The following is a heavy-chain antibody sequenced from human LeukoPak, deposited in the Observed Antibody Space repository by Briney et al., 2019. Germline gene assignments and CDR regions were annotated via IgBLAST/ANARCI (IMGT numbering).Heavy chain of an antibody. CDR1: GFTVSSNY. V-gene: IGHV3-23*01. CDR2: ISGDGINI. J-gene: IGHJ5*02. CDR3: AKSWETGSTGSNPNWFDP. D-gene: IGHD1-1*01. Sequence: GGSLRLSCAASGFTVSSNYMSWVRQAPGKGLEWVSGISGDGINIYYSDSVKGRFTISRDTSKNTLHLQMNSLRTEDSAVYYCAKSWETGSTGSNPNWFDPWGQGTLVIVSS.